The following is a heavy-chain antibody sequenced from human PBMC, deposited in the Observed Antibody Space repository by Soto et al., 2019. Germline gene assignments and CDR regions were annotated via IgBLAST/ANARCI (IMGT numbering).Heavy chain of an antibody. J-gene: IGHJ6*03. V-gene: IGHV1-58*02. Sequence: GASVKVSCKASGFTFTSSAMQCVRQARGQRLEWIGWIVVGSGNTNYAQKFQERVTITRDMSTSTAYMELSSLRSEDTAVYYCAAETYGDLKTDYYYYYYMDVWGKGTTVTVSS. CDR1: GFTFTSSA. CDR3: AAETYGDLKTDYYYYYYMDV. D-gene: IGHD4-17*01. CDR2: IVVGSGNT.